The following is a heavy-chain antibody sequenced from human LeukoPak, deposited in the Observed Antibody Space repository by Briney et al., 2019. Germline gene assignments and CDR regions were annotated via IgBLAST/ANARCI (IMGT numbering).Heavy chain of an antibody. CDR3: ANGPYSNSPDYFDF. D-gene: IGHD6-6*01. CDR1: GFTFSSYG. J-gene: IGHJ4*02. Sequence: GGSLRLSCAASGFTFSSYGMHWVRQAPGKGLEWVTFIRSDGGNKNYADSVKGRFTISRDDSKNTLYLQMNSLRPEDTAVYYCANGPYSNSPDYFDFWGQGTLITVSS. CDR2: IRSDGGNK. V-gene: IGHV3-30*02.